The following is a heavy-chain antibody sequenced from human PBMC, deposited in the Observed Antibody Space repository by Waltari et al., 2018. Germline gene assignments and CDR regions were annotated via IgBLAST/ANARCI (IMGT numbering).Heavy chain of an antibody. CDR1: GFTFDPYW. CDR3: ARDAWGKGPDLDC. CDR2: IKGDGSEK. D-gene: IGHD3-16*01. J-gene: IGHJ4*02. Sequence: EVQLVESGGGLVQPGGSLRLFCEASGFTFDPYWMYWVRQAPGKGLEWVASIKGDGSEKNYVDSVKGRFTASTDNAKTSLFLQMNSLRVEDTAVYYCARDAWGKGPDLDCWGQGTLVTVSS. V-gene: IGHV3-7*01.